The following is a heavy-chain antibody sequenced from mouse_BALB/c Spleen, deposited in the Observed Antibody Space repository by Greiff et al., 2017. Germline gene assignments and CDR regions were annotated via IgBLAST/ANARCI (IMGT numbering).Heavy chain of an antibody. CDR3: ARGDYGSSYYYAMDY. J-gene: IGHJ4*01. CDR2: ISSGGST. D-gene: IGHD1-1*01. CDR1: GFTFSSYA. Sequence: EVNLVESGGGLVKPGGSLKLSCAASGFTFSSYAMSWVRQTPEKRLEWVASISSGGSTYYPDSVKGRFTISRDNARNILYLQMSSLRSEDTAMYYCARGDYGSSYYYAMDYWGQGTSVTVSS. V-gene: IGHV5-6-5*01.